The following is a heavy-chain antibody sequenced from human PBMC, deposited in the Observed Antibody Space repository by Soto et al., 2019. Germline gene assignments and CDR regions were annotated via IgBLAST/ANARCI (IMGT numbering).Heavy chain of an antibody. CDR2: IKQDGSEK. D-gene: IGHD3-3*01. J-gene: IGHJ6*03. V-gene: IGHV3-7*01. CDR3: ARDFPIGLRFLEWLWVGYMDV. CDR1: GFTFSSYW. Sequence: GGSLRLSCAASGFTFSSYWMSWVRQAPGKGLEWVANIKQDGSEKYYVDSVKGRFTISRDNAKNYLYLQMNSLRAEDTAVYYCARDFPIGLRFLEWLWVGYMDVWGKGTTVTVSS.